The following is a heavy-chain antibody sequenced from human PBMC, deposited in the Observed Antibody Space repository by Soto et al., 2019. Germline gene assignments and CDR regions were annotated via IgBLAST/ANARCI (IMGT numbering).Heavy chain of an antibody. Sequence: ETLSLTCIVSNGSISSRSSYWGWIRQTPGKGLEWIGSIYYIGNTYYNPSLKSRVTISVDTSKNQFSLKLSSVTAADTAVYYCATYSSSWVIDYWGQGTLVTVPS. D-gene: IGHD6-13*01. CDR1: NGSISSRSSY. J-gene: IGHJ4*02. CDR3: ATYSSSWVIDY. V-gene: IGHV4-39*07. CDR2: IYYIGNT.